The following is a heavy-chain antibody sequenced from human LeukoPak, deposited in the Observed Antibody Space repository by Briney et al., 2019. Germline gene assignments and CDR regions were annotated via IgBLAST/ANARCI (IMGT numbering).Heavy chain of an antibody. CDR1: GGSISNSSYY. V-gene: IGHV4-39*07. CDR2: IYYSGST. CDR3: ARDEGSGWFIDAFDI. J-gene: IGHJ3*02. Sequence: PSETLSLTCTASGGSISNSSYYWGWIRQPPGKGLEWIGSIYYSGSTYYNPSLKSRVTISVDTSKNQFSLKLSSVTAADTAVYYCARDEGSGWFIDAFDIWGQGTMVTVSS. D-gene: IGHD6-19*01.